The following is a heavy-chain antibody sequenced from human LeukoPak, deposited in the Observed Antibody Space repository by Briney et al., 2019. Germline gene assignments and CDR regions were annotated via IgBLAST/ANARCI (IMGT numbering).Heavy chain of an antibody. CDR1: GGSISSYY. J-gene: IGHJ4*02. CDR2: IYYSGST. V-gene: IGHV4-59*08. D-gene: IGHD3-3*01. Sequence: SETLSLTCTVSGGSISSYYWSWIRQPPGMGLEWIGCIYYSGSTNYNSSLKSRVTISVDTSKNQLSLKLSSVTAADTAVYYCARQQGPFFFDYWGQGTLVTVSS. CDR3: ARQQGPFFFDY.